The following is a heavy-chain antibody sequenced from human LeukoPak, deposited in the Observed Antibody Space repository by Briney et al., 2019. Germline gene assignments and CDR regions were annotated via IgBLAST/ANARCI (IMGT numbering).Heavy chain of an antibody. CDR2: ISGRSSHT. CDR1: GFTFSDYD. D-gene: IGHD3-16*01. CDR3: GRAFPPLRTSSAGDL. Sequence: GGSLRLSCSASGFTFSDYDMNWIRQAPGKGLEWISAISGRSSHTYYGDSVKGRFSISRDNAKNLLYLQMNGLGAKDTAVYYCGRAFPPLRTSSAGDLWGQGTLVTVSS. J-gene: IGHJ4*02. V-gene: IGHV3-21*06.